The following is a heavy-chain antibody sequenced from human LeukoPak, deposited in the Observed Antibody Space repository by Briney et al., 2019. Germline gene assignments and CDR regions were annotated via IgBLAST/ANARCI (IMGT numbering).Heavy chain of an antibody. Sequence: GGSLRLSCAASGFTFSSYAMSWVRQAPGKGLEWVSSINWNGGSTGYADSVKGRFTISRDNAKNSLYLQMNSLRAEDTALYYCARRDIVVVPAAIIGAFDIWGQGTMVTVSS. J-gene: IGHJ3*02. CDR1: GFTFSSYA. CDR2: INWNGGST. D-gene: IGHD2-2*02. V-gene: IGHV3-20*04. CDR3: ARRDIVVVPAAIIGAFDI.